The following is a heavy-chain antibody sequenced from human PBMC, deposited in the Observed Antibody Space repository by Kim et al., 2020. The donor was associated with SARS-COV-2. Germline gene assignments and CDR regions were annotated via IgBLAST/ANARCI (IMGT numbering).Heavy chain of an antibody. D-gene: IGHD3-16*01. J-gene: IGHJ4*02. V-gene: IGHV3-7*01. CDR2: DGSGK. CDR3: ARGGTPGY. Sequence: DGSGKYYVDSGKGRFTISRDNAKNALYRQMNSLRAEDTAVYYCARGGTPGYWGQGTLVTVSS.